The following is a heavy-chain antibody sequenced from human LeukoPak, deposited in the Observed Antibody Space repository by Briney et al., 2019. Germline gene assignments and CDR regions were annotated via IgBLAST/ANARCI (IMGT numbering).Heavy chain of an antibody. CDR3: AGQYYDFWSGPL. V-gene: IGHV4-39*01. CDR2: IYYSGST. J-gene: IGHJ4*02. Sequence: SETLSLTCTVSGGSINSNSYYWGWIRQPPGKGLEWIGSIYYSGSTYYNPSLKSRVTISVDTSKNQFSLKLSSVTAADTAVYYCAGQYYDFWSGPLWGQGTLVTVSS. CDR1: GGSINSNSYY. D-gene: IGHD3-3*01.